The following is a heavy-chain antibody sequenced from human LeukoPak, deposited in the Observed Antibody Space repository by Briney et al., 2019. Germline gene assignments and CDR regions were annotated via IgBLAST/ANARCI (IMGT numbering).Heavy chain of an antibody. CDR1: GYTFTSYY. V-gene: IGHV1-46*01. D-gene: IGHD4-17*01. CDR2: INPSGGST. CDR3: ARFSGDYPSRDYYYMDV. Sequence: ASVKVSCKASGYTFTSYYMHWVRQAPGQGLEWMGIINPSGGSTSYAQKFQGRVTMTRDTSTSTAYMELRSLRSDDTAVYYCARFSGDYPSRDYYYMDVWGKGTTVTVSS. J-gene: IGHJ6*03.